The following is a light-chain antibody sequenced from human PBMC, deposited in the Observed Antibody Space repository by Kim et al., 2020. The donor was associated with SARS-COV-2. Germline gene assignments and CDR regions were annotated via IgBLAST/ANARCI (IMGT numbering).Light chain of an antibody. V-gene: IGKV1-27*01. CDR3: QNYNSAPRT. J-gene: IGKJ1*01. Sequence: ASVGDRVTITCRASQGISSYLAWYQHKPGKVPRLLIYAAANLQSGVPSRFSGSGSGTDFTLTISSLQPEDVATYYCQNYNSAPRTFGQGTKVDIK. CDR2: AAA. CDR1: QGISSY.